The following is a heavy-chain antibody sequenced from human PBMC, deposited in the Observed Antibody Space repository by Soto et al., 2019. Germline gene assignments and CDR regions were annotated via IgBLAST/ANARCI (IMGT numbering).Heavy chain of an antibody. D-gene: IGHD6-25*01. Sequence: SETLSLTCAVSSGSISSSNWWSWVRQPPGKGLEWIGEIYHSGSTNYNPSLKSRVTISVDKSKNQFSLKLSSVTAADTAVYYCARGSTEEQRYYYYYMDVWGKGTTVTVSS. J-gene: IGHJ6*03. CDR1: SGSISSSNW. CDR2: IYHSGST. CDR3: ARGSTEEQRYYYYYMDV. V-gene: IGHV4-4*02.